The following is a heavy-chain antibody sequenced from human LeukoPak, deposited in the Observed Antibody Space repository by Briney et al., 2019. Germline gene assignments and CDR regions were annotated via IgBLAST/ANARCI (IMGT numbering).Heavy chain of an antibody. Sequence: KSGGSLRLSCAASGFTFSDYYMSWIRQAPGKGLEWVSYISSSGTTIYYADSVKGRFTISRDNAKNSLYLQMNSLRAEDTAVYYCAKSYYDSTQYYYYYYMDVWGKGTTVTVSS. CDR1: GFTFSDYY. D-gene: IGHD3-22*01. CDR3: AKSYYDSTQYYYYYYMDV. CDR2: ISSSGTTI. V-gene: IGHV3-11*04. J-gene: IGHJ6*03.